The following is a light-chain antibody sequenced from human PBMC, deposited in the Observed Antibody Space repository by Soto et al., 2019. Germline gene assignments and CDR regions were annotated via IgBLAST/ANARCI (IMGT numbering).Light chain of an antibody. V-gene: IGKV3-20*01. CDR2: GAS. J-gene: IGKJ4*01. Sequence: VMTQSPLSLPVTLGQPASISCRSSQSLVYSDGNTYIGWYQQKPGQAPRLLIYGASSRATGIPDRFSGSGSGTDFALTISRLEPEDFGVYYCQQYGTSPPLTFGGGTKVDIK. CDR3: QQYGTSPPLT. CDR1: QSLVYSDGNTY.